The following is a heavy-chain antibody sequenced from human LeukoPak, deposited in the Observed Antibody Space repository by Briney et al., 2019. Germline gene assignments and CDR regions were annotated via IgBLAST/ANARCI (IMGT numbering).Heavy chain of an antibody. D-gene: IGHD3-22*01. CDR2: IYYSGST. Sequence: PSETLSLTCAVSGGSISSSNWWGWIRQPPGKGLEWIGSIYYSGSTYYNPSLKSRVTISVDTSKNQFSLKLSSVTAADTAVYYCARTHDYYDSSGYFNYFDYWGQGTLVTVSS. CDR1: GGSISSSNW. CDR3: ARTHDYYDSSGYFNYFDY. J-gene: IGHJ4*02. V-gene: IGHV4-39*01.